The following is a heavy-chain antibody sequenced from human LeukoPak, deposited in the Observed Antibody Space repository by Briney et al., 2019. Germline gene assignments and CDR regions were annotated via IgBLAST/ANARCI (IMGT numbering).Heavy chain of an antibody. J-gene: IGHJ5*02. CDR2: IYSGGTT. Sequence: PGGSLRLSCAASGFTVSSNYMSWVRQAPGKGLEWVSVIYSGGTTYYADSVKGRFTISRDNSKNTLYLQMDSLRAEDTAVYYCTRGEYNWNDLHLWGQGTLVTVSS. CDR1: GFTVSSNY. CDR3: TRGEYNWNDLHL. V-gene: IGHV3-66*01. D-gene: IGHD1-20*01.